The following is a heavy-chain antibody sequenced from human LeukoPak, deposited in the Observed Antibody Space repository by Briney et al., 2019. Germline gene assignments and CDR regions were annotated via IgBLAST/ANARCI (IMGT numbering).Heavy chain of an antibody. CDR2: ISYDGSNK. CDR3: AREFARIAAAGTPPYYYGMDV. CDR1: GLTFSSHW. D-gene: IGHD6-13*01. V-gene: IGHV3-30*03. Sequence: GGSLRLSCAASGLTFSSHWMHWVRQAPGKGLEWVAVISYDGSNKYYADSVKGRFTISRDNSKNTLYLQMNSLRAEDTAVYYCAREFARIAAAGTPPYYYGMDVWGQGTTVTVSS. J-gene: IGHJ6*02.